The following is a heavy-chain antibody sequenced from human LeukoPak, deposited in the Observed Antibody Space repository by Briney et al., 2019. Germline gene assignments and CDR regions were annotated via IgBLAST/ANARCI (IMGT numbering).Heavy chain of an antibody. V-gene: IGHV3-23*01. Sequence: GGSLRLSCVASRFTFSSYAMSWVRQAPGKGLEWVSTISDSGGRTYYADSVKGRFTISRDNSKNTLYLQMNSLRSDDTAVYYCARGDGGSYLTLGYWGQGTLVTVSS. D-gene: IGHD1-26*01. J-gene: IGHJ4*02. CDR2: ISDSGGRT. CDR3: ARGDGGSYLTLGY. CDR1: RFTFSSYA.